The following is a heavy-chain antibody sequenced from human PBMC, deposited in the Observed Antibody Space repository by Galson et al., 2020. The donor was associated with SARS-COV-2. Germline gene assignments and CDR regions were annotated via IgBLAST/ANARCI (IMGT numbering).Heavy chain of an antibody. J-gene: IGHJ6*01. CDR3: ARDLLTYYDFWSGYTASYG. D-gene: IGHD3-3*01. CDR1: GGSISTYS. Sequence: SETLSLTCTVSGGSISTYSWNWIRQPPGKGLEWIGNIYYIGSTNYNPSLESRVTISVDTSKNQFSLRLSSVTAADTAVYYCARDLLTYYDFWSGYTASYG. V-gene: IGHV4-59*01. CDR2: IYYIGST.